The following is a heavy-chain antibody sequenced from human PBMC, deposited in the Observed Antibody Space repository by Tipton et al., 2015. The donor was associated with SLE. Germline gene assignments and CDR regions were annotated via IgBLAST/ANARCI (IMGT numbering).Heavy chain of an antibody. CDR3: AKDTTGSGSSTSVDY. J-gene: IGHJ4*02. CDR2: IRYDGSNK. Sequence: GSLRLSCAASGFTFSSYAMSWVRQAPGKGLEWVAFIRYDGSNKYYADSVKGRFTISRDNSKNTLYLQMNSLRAEDTAVYYCAKDTTGSGSSTSVDYWGQGTLVTVSS. D-gene: IGHD3-10*01. V-gene: IGHV3-30*02. CDR1: GFTFSSYA.